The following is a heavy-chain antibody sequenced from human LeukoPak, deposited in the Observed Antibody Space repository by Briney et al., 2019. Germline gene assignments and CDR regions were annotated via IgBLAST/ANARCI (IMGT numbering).Heavy chain of an antibody. D-gene: IGHD6-13*01. CDR1: GFTFPTYG. CDR2: IYFDGSKK. Sequence: GGSLRLSCLASGFTFPTYGMHWVRQAPGKGLEWVALIYFDGSKKYYADSVKGRFTISRDNSNNTLYLEMNRPWVEDTAIYYCAKTTIAEVGAHFDHWGQGDLVTVSS. V-gene: IGHV3-33*03. J-gene: IGHJ4*02. CDR3: AKTTIAEVGAHFDH.